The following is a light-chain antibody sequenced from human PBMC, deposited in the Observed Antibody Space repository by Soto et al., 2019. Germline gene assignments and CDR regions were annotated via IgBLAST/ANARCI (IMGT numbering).Light chain of an antibody. CDR1: QRVSSY. J-gene: IGKJ4*01. CDR3: QHRSNWPPLT. Sequence: EIVLTPSPATLSLSPGERATLSCRASQRVSSYLVWYQQKPGQAPRLLIYDASNRATGIPARFSGSGSGTDFTLTISSLEPEDFAVYYCQHRSNWPPLTFGGGTKVEIK. V-gene: IGKV3-11*01. CDR2: DAS.